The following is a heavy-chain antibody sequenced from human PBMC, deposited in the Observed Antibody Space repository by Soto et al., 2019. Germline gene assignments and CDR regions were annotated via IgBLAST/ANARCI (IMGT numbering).Heavy chain of an antibody. D-gene: IGHD6-25*01. CDR2: TRNKANSYTT. CDR3: ARVAATKFYYFDY. CDR1: GFTFSDHY. Sequence: GGSLRLSCAASGFTFSDHYMDWVRQAPGKGLEWVGRTRNKANSYTTEYAASVKGRFTISRDDSKNSLYLQMNSLKTEDTAVYYCARVAATKFYYFDYWGQGTLVTVSS. V-gene: IGHV3-72*01. J-gene: IGHJ4*02.